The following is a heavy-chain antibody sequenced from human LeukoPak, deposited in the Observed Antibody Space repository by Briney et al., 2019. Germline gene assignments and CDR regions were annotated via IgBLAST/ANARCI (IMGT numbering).Heavy chain of an antibody. CDR1: DGSISSSSYY. D-gene: IGHD6-19*01. Sequence: PSETLSLTCTVSDGSISSSSYYWGWIRQPPGKGLEWIGSIYYSGSTYYNPSLKSRVTISVDTSKNQFSLKLSSVTAADTAVYYCARRGGIAVHWGQGTLVTVSS. J-gene: IGHJ4*02. CDR3: ARRGGIAVH. V-gene: IGHV4-39*01. CDR2: IYYSGST.